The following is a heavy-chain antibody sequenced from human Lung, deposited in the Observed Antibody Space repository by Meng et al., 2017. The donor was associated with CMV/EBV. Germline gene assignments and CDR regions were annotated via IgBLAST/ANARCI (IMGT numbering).Heavy chain of an antibody. Sequence: SGFSFTPHGIHWVRQSADQGLEWVAVISYDGSDKYYADSVKGRFTISRDNSNNTVHLQMNSLRGEDSAVYFCAHGRGIQFLQSWGQGTLVTVSS. CDR3: AHGRGIQFLQS. J-gene: IGHJ5*02. V-gene: IGHV3-30*03. CDR2: ISYDGSDK. CDR1: GFSFTPHG. D-gene: IGHD3-3*01.